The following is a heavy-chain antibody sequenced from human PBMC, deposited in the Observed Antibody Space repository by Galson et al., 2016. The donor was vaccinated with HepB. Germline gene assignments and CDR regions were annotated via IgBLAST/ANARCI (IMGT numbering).Heavy chain of an antibody. CDR2: ISRSGDST. CDR1: GFTFSTYA. Sequence: SLRLSCAASGFTFSTYAMHWVRQAPGKGLEWVSGISRSGDSTYYAESMRGRFTISRDNSKNMLYLQMSSLRAEDTALYYCLKEYPQEAVAWGRGTVVTVSS. J-gene: IGHJ3*01. CDR3: LKEYPQEAVA. D-gene: IGHD6-19*01. V-gene: IGHV3-23*01.